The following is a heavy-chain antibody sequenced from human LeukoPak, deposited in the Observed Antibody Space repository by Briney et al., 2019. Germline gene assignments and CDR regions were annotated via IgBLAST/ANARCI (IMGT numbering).Heavy chain of an antibody. D-gene: IGHD3-10*02. Sequence: GGSLRLSCAASGFTFSNYWMSWVRQAPGKGLEWVANIKQDGSEKYYVDSVKGRFTISRDNAKNSLYLQMNSLRAEDTAVYYCASILWLYYYGRGGAFDIWGQGTMVTVSS. CDR1: GFTFSNYW. CDR2: IKQDGSEK. CDR3: ASILWLYYYGRGGAFDI. V-gene: IGHV3-7*01. J-gene: IGHJ3*02.